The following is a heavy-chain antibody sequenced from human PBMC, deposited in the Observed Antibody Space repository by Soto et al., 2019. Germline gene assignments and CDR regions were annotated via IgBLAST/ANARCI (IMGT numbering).Heavy chain of an antibody. CDR1: RSTFSSSY. J-gene: IGHJ6*02. D-gene: IGHD3-22*01. CDR2: IIGSGGST. Sequence: XGALRLSCAASRSTFSSSYMSWVRQAPGKGLEWVSAIIGSGGSTYYADSVKGRFTISRDNSKNTLFLQMNSLRAEDTAVYYCAKEGGTGTRTVVLINTDYYYYGMDVWGPGTTVTVSS. CDR3: AKEGGTGTRTVVLINTDYYYYGMDV. V-gene: IGHV3-23*01.